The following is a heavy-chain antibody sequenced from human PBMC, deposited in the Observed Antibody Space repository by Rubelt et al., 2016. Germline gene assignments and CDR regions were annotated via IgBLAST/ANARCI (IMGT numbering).Heavy chain of an antibody. CDR3: AKDGGGFGSSSGLDH. Sequence: QVQLVESGGGVVQPGRSLRLSCAASGFTFNSFAMHWVRQAPGKGLEWVTVISSDGNNNYYAASVTGRFTLPRDNSKNTLYLQMGSLGAEGTAVYYCAKDGGGFGSSSGLDHWGQGTLVTVSS. V-gene: IGHV3-30*04. D-gene: IGHD6-6*01. CDR2: ISSDGNNN. CDR1: GFTFNSFA. J-gene: IGHJ5*02.